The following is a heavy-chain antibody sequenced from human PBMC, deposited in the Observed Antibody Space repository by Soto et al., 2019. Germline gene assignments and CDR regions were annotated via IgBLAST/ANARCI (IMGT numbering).Heavy chain of an antibody. CDR1: GFTFSSYA. V-gene: IGHV3-23*01. CDR2: ISGSGGST. J-gene: IGHJ3*02. D-gene: IGHD4-17*01. Sequence: PGGSLRLSCAASGFTFSSYAMSWVRQAPGKGLEWVSAISGSGGSTYYVDSVKGRFTISRDNSKNTLYLQMNSLRAEDTAFFYCAKQYPAPTTARDAFVIWGQGTMVTVSS. CDR3: AKQYPAPTTARDAFVI.